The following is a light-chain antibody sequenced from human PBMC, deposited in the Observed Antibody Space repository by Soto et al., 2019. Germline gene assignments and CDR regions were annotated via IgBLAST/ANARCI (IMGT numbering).Light chain of an antibody. V-gene: IGLV2-14*01. CDR3: SSYTSSSTLL. J-gene: IGLJ1*01. CDR1: SSDVGGYNY. Sequence: QSALTQPASVSGSPGQSITISCTGTSSDVGGYNYVSWYQQHPGKAPXLMIYDVSNRPSGVSNRFSGSKSGNTAXLTISGLQAEDEADYYCSSYTSSSTLLFGTGTKLTVL. CDR2: DVS.